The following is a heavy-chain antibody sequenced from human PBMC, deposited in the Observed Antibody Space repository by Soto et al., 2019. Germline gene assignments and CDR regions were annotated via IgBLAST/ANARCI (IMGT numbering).Heavy chain of an antibody. CDR1: GFSLNTRGEG. Sequence: GSPLVHHTQTLTLTYTFSGFSLNTRGEGVGWIRQPPGKALEWLALIYWDDDNRYSPSLKSRLTVTKDTSKNQVVLTMTNMDPVDTATYYCAHRQVATNVEHWGQGTLVTVSS. CDR2: IYWDDDN. D-gene: IGHD5-12*01. V-gene: IGHV2-5*02. CDR3: AHRQVATNVEH. J-gene: IGHJ4*02.